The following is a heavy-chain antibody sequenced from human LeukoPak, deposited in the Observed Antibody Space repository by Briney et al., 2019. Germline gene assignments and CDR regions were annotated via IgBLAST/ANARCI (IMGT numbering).Heavy chain of an antibody. CDR2: INPNSGGT. V-gene: IGHV1-2*02. CDR1: GYTFTGYY. Sequence: ASVKVSCKASGYTFTGYYMHWVRQAPGQGLEWMGWINPNSGGTNYAQKFQGRVTMTRDTSISTAYMELSRLRSDDTAVYYCARGLYYDSSGYFGILYYYYYGMDVWGQGTTVTVSS. J-gene: IGHJ6*02. CDR3: ARGLYYDSSGYFGILYYYYYGMDV. D-gene: IGHD3-22*01.